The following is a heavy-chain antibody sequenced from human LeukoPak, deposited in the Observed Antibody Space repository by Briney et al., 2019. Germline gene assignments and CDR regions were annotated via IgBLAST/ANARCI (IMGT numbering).Heavy chain of an antibody. CDR1: GFTFSSYA. Sequence: PGGSLRLSCAASGFTFSSYAMHWVRQAPGKGLEWVAVISYDGSNKYYADSVKGRFTISRDNSKHTLYLQMNSLRAEDTAVYYCAREARGGNSGPYFDYWGQGTLVTISS. CDR3: AREARGGNSGPYFDY. CDR2: ISYDGSNK. V-gene: IGHV3-30*04. D-gene: IGHD2-15*01. J-gene: IGHJ4*02.